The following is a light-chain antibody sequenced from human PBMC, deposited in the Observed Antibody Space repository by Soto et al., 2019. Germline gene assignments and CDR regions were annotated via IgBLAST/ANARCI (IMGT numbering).Light chain of an antibody. CDR1: SSDVGGHNY. V-gene: IGLV2-14*01. Sequence: QSALTQPASVSGSPGQSITISCTGTSSDVGGHNYVSWYQQHPGKAPKLIINEVSYRPSGVSNRFSGSKSGNTASLTISVLQVEDEAEFYCNSHSSRTAPVVFGGGTQLTVL. CDR3: NSHSSRTAPVV. J-gene: IGLJ2*01. CDR2: EVS.